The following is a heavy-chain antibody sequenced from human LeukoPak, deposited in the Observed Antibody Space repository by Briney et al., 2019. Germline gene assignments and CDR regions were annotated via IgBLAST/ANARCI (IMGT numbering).Heavy chain of an antibody. V-gene: IGHV3-30*02. D-gene: IGHD4-23*01. Sequence: GGSLRLSCAASGFTFSNYGMHWARQAPGKGLERVAFIRYDGSSVYYADSVKGRFTVSRDNPKNTLYLQMNSLRTEDTAVYYCVKGNTVVTPLDYWGQGTLVTVSS. CDR1: GFTFSNYG. CDR2: IRYDGSSV. CDR3: VKGNTVVTPLDY. J-gene: IGHJ4*02.